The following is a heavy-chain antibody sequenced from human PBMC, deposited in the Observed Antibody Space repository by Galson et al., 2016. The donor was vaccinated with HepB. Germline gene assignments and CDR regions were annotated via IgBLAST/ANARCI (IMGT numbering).Heavy chain of an antibody. V-gene: IGHV3-9*01. D-gene: IGHD2-15*01. CDR2: IRWNSVTI. CDR3: AKSPEWYCSGDSCLILDY. CDR1: GFTFDDYA. J-gene: IGHJ4*02. Sequence: SLRLSCAASGFTFDDYAMHWVRQAPGKGLEWVSGIRWNSVTIGYADSVKGRFTISRDNAKNSLYLQMNSLRTEDTALYYCAKSPEWYCSGDSCLILDYWGQGTLVTVSS.